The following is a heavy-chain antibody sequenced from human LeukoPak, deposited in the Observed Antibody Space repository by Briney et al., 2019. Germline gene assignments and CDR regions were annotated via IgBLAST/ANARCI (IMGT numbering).Heavy chain of an antibody. CDR1: GFTFSVYT. CDR2: ISYDGSTK. CDR3: ARDRREKQLWLPLFDS. J-gene: IGHJ4*02. Sequence: GRSLRLSCAASGFTFSVYTMHWVRQAPGKGLEWVAVISYDGSTKYYADSVKGRFPISRDNSKNTLYLQMNSLRAEDTAVYFCARDRREKQLWLPLFDSWGQGALVTVSS. V-gene: IGHV3-30*04. D-gene: IGHD5-18*01.